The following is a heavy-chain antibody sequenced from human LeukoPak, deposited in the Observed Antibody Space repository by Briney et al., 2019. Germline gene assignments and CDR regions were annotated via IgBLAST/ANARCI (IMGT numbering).Heavy chain of an antibody. CDR3: AKDYHENYYDSSGYFDY. Sequence: GGSLRLSCAASGFTFSSNWMSWVRQAPGKGLEWVGNIQPDGSEQYPVDSVKGRFTISRDNSKNTLYLQMNSLRAEDTAVYYCAKDYHENYYDSSGYFDYWGQGTQVTVSP. CDR1: GFTFSSNW. D-gene: IGHD3-22*01. V-gene: IGHV3-7*03. CDR2: IQPDGSEQ. J-gene: IGHJ4*02.